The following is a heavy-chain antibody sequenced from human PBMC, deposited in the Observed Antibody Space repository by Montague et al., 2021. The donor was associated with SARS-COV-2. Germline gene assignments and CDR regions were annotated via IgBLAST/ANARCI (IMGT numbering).Heavy chain of an antibody. Sequence: SETLSLTCTVSGGSFGSSSYYRGWIRQPPGKGLEWIGSLYYSGSTYYTPSLKSRVTISVDTSKNQFSLKLSSVTAADTAVYYCARDTRVTMIVVVQGGCMDVWGQGTMVTVSS. J-gene: IGHJ6*02. CDR3: ARDTRVTMIVVVQGGCMDV. V-gene: IGHV4-39*07. CDR1: GGSFGSSSYY. D-gene: IGHD3-22*01. CDR2: LYYSGST.